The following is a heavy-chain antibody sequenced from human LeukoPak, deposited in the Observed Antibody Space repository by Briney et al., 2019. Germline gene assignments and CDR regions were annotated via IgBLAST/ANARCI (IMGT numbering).Heavy chain of an antibody. CDR1: GFTFSSYN. Sequence: GGSLRLSCAASGFTFSSYNMNWVRQAPGKGLEWVSCISADSSYIYYADSVKGRFTISRDNARNSLYLQMNSLRAEDTAVYYCARDLPTINYWGQGTLVTVSS. V-gene: IGHV3-21*01. CDR2: ISADSSYI. J-gene: IGHJ4*02. CDR3: ARDLPTINY.